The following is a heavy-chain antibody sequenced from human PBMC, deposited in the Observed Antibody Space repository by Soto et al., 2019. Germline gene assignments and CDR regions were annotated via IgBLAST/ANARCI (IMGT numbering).Heavy chain of an antibody. Sequence: PSETLSLTCTVSGGSISSYYWSWIRQPPGKGLEWIGYIYYSGSTNYNPSLKSRVTISVVTSKNQFSLKLSSVTVADTAVYYCARGGWKLFDYWGQGTLVTVSS. CDR3: ARGGWKLFDY. V-gene: IGHV4-59*01. D-gene: IGHD6-19*01. J-gene: IGHJ4*02. CDR1: GGSISSYY. CDR2: IYYSGST.